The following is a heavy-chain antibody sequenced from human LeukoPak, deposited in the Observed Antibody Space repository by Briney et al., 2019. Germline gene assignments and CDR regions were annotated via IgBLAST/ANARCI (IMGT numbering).Heavy chain of an antibody. CDR1: GFTFSSYA. Sequence: GGSLRLSCALSGFTFSSYAMSWVRRAPGKGLEWVSSISDSGGRTYYADSVKGRFTISRDNSKNTLYLQMNSLRAEDTALYYCARHYCSSTSCYGFGYWGQGTLVTVSS. CDR2: ISDSGGRT. CDR3: ARHYCSSTSCYGFGY. D-gene: IGHD2-2*01. J-gene: IGHJ4*02. V-gene: IGHV3-23*01.